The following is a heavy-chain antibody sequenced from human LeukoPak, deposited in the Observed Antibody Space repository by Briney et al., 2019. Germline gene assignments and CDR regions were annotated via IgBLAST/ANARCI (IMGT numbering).Heavy chain of an antibody. J-gene: IGHJ4*02. V-gene: IGHV3-7*01. D-gene: IGHD3-22*01. CDR2: IKQDGSEK. Sequence: GGSLRLSCAASGFTFSIYWMSWVRQAPGKGLEWVADIKQDGSEKYYVDSVKGRFTITRDNAKNSLYLQMNSLRAEDTAVYYCARDWDDSSGYPFDYWGQGTLVTVSS. CDR3: ARDWDDSSGYPFDY. CDR1: GFTFSIYW.